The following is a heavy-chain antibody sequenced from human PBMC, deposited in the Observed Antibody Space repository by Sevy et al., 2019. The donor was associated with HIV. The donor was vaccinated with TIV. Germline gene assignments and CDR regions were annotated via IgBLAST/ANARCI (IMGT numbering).Heavy chain of an antibody. CDR2: LQYDGSNK. D-gene: IGHD2-21*01. CDR3: VKEGGGEGGDH. Sequence: GGSLRLSCAASGFSFSSYGMHWVRRAPGKGLEWMSYLQYDGSNKYYADSVKGRFTISRDNSKNTLYLQMNSLRVEDTAVYYCVKEGGGEGGDHWGQGTLVTVSS. J-gene: IGHJ4*02. V-gene: IGHV3-30*02. CDR1: GFSFSSYG.